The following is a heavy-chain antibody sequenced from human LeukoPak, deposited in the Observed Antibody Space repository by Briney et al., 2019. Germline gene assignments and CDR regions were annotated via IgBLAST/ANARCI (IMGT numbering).Heavy chain of an antibody. D-gene: IGHD6-19*01. V-gene: IGHV4-4*07. Sequence: SETLSLTCTVSGGSISSYYRSWIRQPAGKGLEWIGRIYTSGSTNYNPSLKSRVTMSVDTSKNQFSLKLSSVTAADTAVYYCARAIAVAGIIWFDPWGQGTLVTVSS. J-gene: IGHJ5*02. CDR3: ARAIAVAGIIWFDP. CDR1: GGSISSYY. CDR2: IYTSGST.